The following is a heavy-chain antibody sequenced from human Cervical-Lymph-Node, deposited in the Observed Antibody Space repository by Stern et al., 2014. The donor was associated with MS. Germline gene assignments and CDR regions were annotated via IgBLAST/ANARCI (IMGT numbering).Heavy chain of an antibody. CDR2: LNLNRDDL. CDR3: AREATRIVVGIDY. CDR1: GYTFTAFF. J-gene: IGHJ4*02. Sequence: QVQLVQSGTKMQKPGASVKVSCKASGYTFTAFFIYWVRQGPGQGLEWMGRLNLNRDDLTYAQNFQDRVTLTRDTSIGTAYLELSRLTSADTAVYYCAREATRIVVGIDYWGQGTQVTVSS. D-gene: IGHD3-22*01. V-gene: IGHV1-2*06.